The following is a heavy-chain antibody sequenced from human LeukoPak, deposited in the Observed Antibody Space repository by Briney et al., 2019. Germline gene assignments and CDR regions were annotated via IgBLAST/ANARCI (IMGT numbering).Heavy chain of an antibody. CDR3: ARHLSVNYGSGRGIDY. J-gene: IGHJ4*02. V-gene: IGHV3-53*01. CDR1: GFTVSSNY. Sequence: GGSLRLSCAASGFTVSSNYMSWVRQAPGKGLEWVSVIYSGGSTYYADSVKGRFTISRDNSKNTLYLQMNSLRAEDTAVYYCARHLSVNYGSGRGIDYWGQGTLVTVSS. CDR2: IYSGGST. D-gene: IGHD3-10*01.